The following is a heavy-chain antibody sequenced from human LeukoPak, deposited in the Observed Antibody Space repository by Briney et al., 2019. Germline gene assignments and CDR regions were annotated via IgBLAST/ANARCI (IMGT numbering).Heavy chain of an antibody. CDR3: ASELVVVPAAMEPDYFDY. J-gene: IGHJ4*02. V-gene: IGHV4-39*01. D-gene: IGHD2-2*01. Sequence: SETLSLTCTVSGGSISSSRYYWGWIRQPPGKGLEWIGNVFYSGSTYYNPSLKSRVTISVDTSKNQFSLKLSSVTAVDTAVYYCASELVVVPAAMEPDYFDYWGQGTLVTVSS. CDR1: GGSISSSRYY. CDR2: VFYSGST.